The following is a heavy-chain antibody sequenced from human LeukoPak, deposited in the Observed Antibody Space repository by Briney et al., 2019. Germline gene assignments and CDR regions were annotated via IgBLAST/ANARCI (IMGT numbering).Heavy chain of an antibody. CDR1: GYSFTSYW. V-gene: IGHV5-51*01. J-gene: IGHJ4*02. CDR2: IYPGDSDT. Sequence: GESLKISCKGSGYSFTSYWIGWVRQMPGKGLEWMGIIYPGDSDTRYSPSFRGQVTISADKSISTAYLQWSSLKASDTAMYYCARRLGDCTNGVCTYYFDYWGQGTLVTVSS. CDR3: ARRLGDCTNGVCTYYFDY. D-gene: IGHD2-8*01.